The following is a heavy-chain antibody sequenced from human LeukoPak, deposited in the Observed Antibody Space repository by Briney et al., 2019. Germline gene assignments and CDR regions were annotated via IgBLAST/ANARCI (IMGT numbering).Heavy chain of an antibody. CDR1: GFTFSSYA. Sequence: PGGSLRLSCAASGFTFSSYAMSWVRQAPGKGLEWVSAISGSGGSTYYADSVKGRFTISRDNSKNSLYLQMTSLRAEDTAVYYCAKSRIYSYYDCADYWGQGTLVTVSS. CDR2: ISGSGGST. D-gene: IGHD2-2*01. V-gene: IGHV3-23*01. J-gene: IGHJ4*02. CDR3: AKSRIYSYYDCADY.